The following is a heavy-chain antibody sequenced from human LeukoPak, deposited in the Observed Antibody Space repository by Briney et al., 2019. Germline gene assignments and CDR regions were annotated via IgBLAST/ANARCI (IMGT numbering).Heavy chain of an antibody. CDR2: IYYSGST. V-gene: IGHV4-30-4*01. CDR1: GGSISSGDYY. D-gene: IGHD3-9*01. J-gene: IGHJ4*02. Sequence: PSQTLSLTCTVSGGSISSGDYYCSWIRQPPGKGLEWIGYIYYSGSTYYNPSPKSRVTISVDTSKNQFFLKLSSVTAADTAVYCWTGPGYSQEYGVEYEGQGTRTTVSS. CDR3: TGPGYSQEYGVEY.